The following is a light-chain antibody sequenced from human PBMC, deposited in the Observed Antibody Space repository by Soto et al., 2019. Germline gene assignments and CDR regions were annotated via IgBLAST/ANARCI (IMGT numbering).Light chain of an antibody. CDR1: QGISNY. V-gene: IGKV1-27*01. J-gene: IGKJ1*01. CDR2: AAS. CDR3: QKYNSAPRT. Sequence: DIQMTQSPSSLSASVGDRVTITCRASQGISNYLAWYQQKPGKVLKLLIYAASTLKSGVPSRFSGSGSGTDFTLTISSLQPEDVATYYCQKYNSAPRTFGQGTKVEIK.